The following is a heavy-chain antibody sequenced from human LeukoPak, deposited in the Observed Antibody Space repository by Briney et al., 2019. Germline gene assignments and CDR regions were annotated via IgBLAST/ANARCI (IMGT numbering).Heavy chain of an antibody. D-gene: IGHD2-2*01. J-gene: IGHJ5*02. Sequence: GRSLRLSCAASGFTFSSYAMHWVRQAPGKGLEWVAVISYDGSNKYYADSVKGRFTISRDNSKNTLYLQMNNLRAEDTAVYYCARDGIVVVPAAIPSSNWFDPWGQGTLVTVSS. CDR1: GFTFSSYA. V-gene: IGHV3-30-3*01. CDR3: ARDGIVVVPAAIPSSNWFDP. CDR2: ISYDGSNK.